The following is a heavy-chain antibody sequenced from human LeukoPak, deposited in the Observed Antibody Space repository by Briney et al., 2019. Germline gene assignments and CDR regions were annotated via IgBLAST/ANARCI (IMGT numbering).Heavy chain of an antibody. CDR3: ARDRCYDFWSGYCAVDY. V-gene: IGHV3-21*01. CDR2: ISSSSNYI. CDR1: GFTFSSYS. J-gene: IGHJ4*02. D-gene: IGHD3-3*01. Sequence: GGSLRLSCAASGFTFSSYSMNWVRQAPGKGLEWVSSISSSSNYIYYADSAKGRFTISRDNAKNSLYLQMNSLRAEDTAVYYCARDRCYDFWSGYCAVDYWGQGTLVTVSS.